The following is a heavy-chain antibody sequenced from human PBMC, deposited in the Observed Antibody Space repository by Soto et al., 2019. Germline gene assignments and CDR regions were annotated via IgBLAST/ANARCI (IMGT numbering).Heavy chain of an antibody. CDR3: ARDGSGYRSRASPMDV. V-gene: IGHV1-69*01. CDR2: IIPIFGTA. Sequence: QVQLVQSGAEVKKPGSSVKVSCKASGDTFSSYAISWVRQAPGQGLEWMGGIIPIFGTANYAQKFQGRVTSTADESTSTACMELSSLRSEDTAVYYCARDGSGYRSRASPMDVWGQGTTVTVSS. CDR1: GDTFSSYA. D-gene: IGHD3-22*01. J-gene: IGHJ6*02.